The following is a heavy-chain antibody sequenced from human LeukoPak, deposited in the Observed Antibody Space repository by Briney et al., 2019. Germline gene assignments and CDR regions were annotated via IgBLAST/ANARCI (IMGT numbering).Heavy chain of an antibody. J-gene: IGHJ6*03. CDR2: IYHSGTT. CDR3: ARDQPYMDV. CDR1: GYSISSGYY. Sequence: KPSETLSLTCPVSGYSISSGYYWVWIRQPPGKGLEWIGCIYHSGTTYYNPSLKSRITISVDTSKNQFSLKLSSVTAADTAMYYCARDQPYMDVWGKGTTVTVSS. V-gene: IGHV4-38-2*02.